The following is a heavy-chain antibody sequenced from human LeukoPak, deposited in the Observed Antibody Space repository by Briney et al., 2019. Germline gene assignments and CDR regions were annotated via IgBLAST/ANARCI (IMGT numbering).Heavy chain of an antibody. CDR3: TTGFIAAAGDY. CDR1: GFTFSNAW. V-gene: IGHV3-15*01. CDR2: IKSKTDGGTK. Sequence: GGSLRLSCAASGFTFSNAWMSWVRQAPGKGLEWVGRIKSKTDGGTKDYAAPVKGRFTISRDDSKNTLYLQMNSLKTEDTAVYYCTTGFIAAAGDYWGQGTVVTVSS. D-gene: IGHD6-13*01. J-gene: IGHJ4*02.